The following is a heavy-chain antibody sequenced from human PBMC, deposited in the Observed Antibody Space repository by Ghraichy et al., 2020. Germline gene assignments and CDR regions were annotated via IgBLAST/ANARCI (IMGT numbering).Heavy chain of an antibody. CDR1: GFTFSSYG. Sequence: GGSLRLSCAASGFTFSSYGMHWVRQAPVKGLEWVAVISYDGSNKYYADSVKGRFTISRDNSKNTLYLQMNSLRAEDTAVYYCAKVGYCGGDCYDYWGQGTLVTVSS. D-gene: IGHD2-21*01. J-gene: IGHJ4*02. CDR3: AKVGYCGGDCYDY. CDR2: ISYDGSNK. V-gene: IGHV3-30*18.